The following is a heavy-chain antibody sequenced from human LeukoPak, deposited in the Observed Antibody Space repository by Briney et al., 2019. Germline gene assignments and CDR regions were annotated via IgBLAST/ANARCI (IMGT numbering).Heavy chain of an antibody. J-gene: IGHJ6*02. V-gene: IGHV3-21*01. D-gene: IGHD6-13*01. CDR3: ARDRGAAAGNYYYSYGMDV. CDR1: GFTFSSYS. Sequence: GGCLLLCFAASGFTFSSYSMNSVRQAPGKGLGWVSSISSSSSYIYYADSVKGRFTISRDNDKNALYVQMERLRAEDTAVYYCARDRGAAAGNYYYSYGMDVWGQGTTVSVSS. CDR2: ISSSSSYI.